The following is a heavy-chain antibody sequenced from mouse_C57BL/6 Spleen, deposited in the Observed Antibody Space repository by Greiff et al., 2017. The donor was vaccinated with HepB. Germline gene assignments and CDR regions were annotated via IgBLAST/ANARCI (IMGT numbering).Heavy chain of an antibody. CDR1: GFTFTDYY. CDR2: IRNKANGYTT. Sequence: EVKLQESGGGLVQPGGSLSLSCAASGFTFTDYYMSWVRQPPGKALEWLGFIRNKANGYTTEYSASVKGRFTISRDNSQSILYLQMTALRAEDSATYDCARYGTPYAMDYWGQGTSVTVSS. D-gene: IGHD3-3*01. CDR3: ARYGTPYAMDY. J-gene: IGHJ4*01. V-gene: IGHV7-3*01.